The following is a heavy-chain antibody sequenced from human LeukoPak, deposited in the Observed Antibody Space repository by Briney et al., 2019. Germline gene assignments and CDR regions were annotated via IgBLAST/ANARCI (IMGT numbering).Heavy chain of an antibody. Sequence: PGGSLRLSCAASGSTFSSYNMNWVRQAPGKGLEWVSYISSRSSTIYYADSVKGRFTISRDNAKNSLYLQMNSLRAEDTAVYYCARWDTAMVPYWGQGTLVTVSS. CDR3: ARWDTAMVPY. D-gene: IGHD5-18*01. J-gene: IGHJ4*02. V-gene: IGHV3-48*01. CDR1: GSTFSSYN. CDR2: ISSRSSTI.